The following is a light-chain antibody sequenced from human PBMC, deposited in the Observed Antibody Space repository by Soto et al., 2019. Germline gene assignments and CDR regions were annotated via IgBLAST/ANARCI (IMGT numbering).Light chain of an antibody. Sequence: QSVLTQPPSVSAAPGQKVTISCSGSFANIGNNDVSWYQQFPGTAPKLLIYDNYKRPSVIPDRFSGSKSGTSATLGISGLQTWDEADYYCGTWDSSLRTVFGGGTQLTVL. CDR3: GTWDSSLRTV. J-gene: IGLJ2*01. CDR1: FANIGNND. V-gene: IGLV1-51*01. CDR2: DNY.